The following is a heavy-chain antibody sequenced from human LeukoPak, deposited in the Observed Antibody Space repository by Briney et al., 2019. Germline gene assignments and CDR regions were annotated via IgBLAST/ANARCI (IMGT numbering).Heavy chain of an antibody. Sequence: ASETLSLTCAVYGGSFSCYYWSWIRQPPGKGLEWFGEINHSGSTNYNPSLKSRVTISVDTSKNQFSLKLSSVTAADTAVYYCARGPNLRYSYYYYMDVWGKGTTVTVSS. D-gene: IGHD2-15*01. V-gene: IGHV4-34*01. CDR3: ARGPNLRYSYYYYMDV. CDR2: INHSGST. J-gene: IGHJ6*03. CDR1: GGSFSCYY.